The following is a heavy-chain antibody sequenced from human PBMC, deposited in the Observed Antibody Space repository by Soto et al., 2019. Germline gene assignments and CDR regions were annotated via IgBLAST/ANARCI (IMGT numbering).Heavy chain of an antibody. CDR2: IYYSGST. CDR3: ARQSSRGERARKGFDY. Sequence: PSETLSLTCTVSGGSISSSSYYWGWIRQPPGKGLEWIGSIYYSGSTYYNPSLKSRVTISVDTSKNQFSLKLSSVTAADTAVYYCARQSSRGERARKGFDYWGQGTLVPVSS. CDR1: GGSISSSSYY. J-gene: IGHJ4*02. V-gene: IGHV4-39*01. D-gene: IGHD6-6*01.